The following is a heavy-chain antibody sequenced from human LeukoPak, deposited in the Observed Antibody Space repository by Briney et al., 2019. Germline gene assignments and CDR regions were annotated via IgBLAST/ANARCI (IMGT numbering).Heavy chain of an antibody. Sequence: GGSLRLSCAASGLTFSDCYMSWIRQAPGKGLEWVSYISSGGGTIYYADSVKGRFTISRDNAKNSLYLQMDSLRAEDTAVYYCAREGDWNYVFDYWGQGTQVTVSS. V-gene: IGHV3-11*01. D-gene: IGHD1-7*01. J-gene: IGHJ4*02. CDR3: AREGDWNYVFDY. CDR2: ISSGGGTI. CDR1: GLTFSDCY.